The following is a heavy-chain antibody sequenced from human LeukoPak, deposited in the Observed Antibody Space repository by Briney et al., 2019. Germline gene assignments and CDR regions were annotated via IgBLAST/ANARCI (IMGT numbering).Heavy chain of an antibody. CDR3: ARGLFYYYGSGSYPNWFDP. D-gene: IGHD3-10*01. J-gene: IGHJ5*02. CDR1: GDSISTSSYY. Sequence: SETLSLTCSVSGDSISTSSYYWGWIRQPPGKGLEWIGTIYYSGSTYYNPSLTGRVTISVDTSKNQFSLKLSSVTAADTAVYYCARGLFYYYGSGSYPNWFDPWGQGTLVTVSS. V-gene: IGHV4-39*01. CDR2: IYYSGST.